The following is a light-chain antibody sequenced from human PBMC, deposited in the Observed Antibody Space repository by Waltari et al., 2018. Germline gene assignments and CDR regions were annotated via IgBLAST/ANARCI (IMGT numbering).Light chain of an antibody. V-gene: IGLV2-14*03. CDR2: DVT. J-gene: IGLJ3*02. CDR1: TSAVGGYNY. CDR3: SSFTSSSTWV. Sequence: SALTQPASVSESPGQSITISCTGTTSAVGGYNYVSWYQQHPGKAPKLMIYDVTNRPSGVSNRFSGSKSGNTASLTISGLQAEDEADYYCSSFTSSSTWVFGGGTKLTVL.